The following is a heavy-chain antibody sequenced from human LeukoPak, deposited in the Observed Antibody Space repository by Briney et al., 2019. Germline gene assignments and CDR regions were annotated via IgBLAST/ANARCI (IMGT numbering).Heavy chain of an antibody. Sequence: GGCLRLSCAASGFSFRTYIMAWVRQVPGKGLEWISAIIGDAITTYYAVPVKGRSTISRDNFRNTLSLQMDSLRADDSAVYYCAKDASPYSNYAVRWFDSWGQGTLVTVYS. D-gene: IGHD4/OR15-4a*01. CDR3: AKDASPYSNYAVRWFDS. CDR1: GFSFRTYI. CDR2: IIGDAITT. J-gene: IGHJ5*01. V-gene: IGHV3-23*01.